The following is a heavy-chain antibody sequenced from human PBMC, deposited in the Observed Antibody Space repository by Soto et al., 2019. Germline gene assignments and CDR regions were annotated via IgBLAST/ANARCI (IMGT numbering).Heavy chain of an antibody. J-gene: IGHJ6*02. CDR1: GFTFDDYA. CDR2: ISWNSGSI. D-gene: IGHD3-10*01. Sequence: GGSLRLSCAASGFTFDDYAMHWVRQAPGKGLEWVSGISWNSGSIGYADSVKGRFTISRDNAKNSLYLQMNSLRAEDTALYYCAKDAITMVRGVISYDGMDVWGQGTTVTVSS. CDR3: AKDAITMVRGVISYDGMDV. V-gene: IGHV3-9*01.